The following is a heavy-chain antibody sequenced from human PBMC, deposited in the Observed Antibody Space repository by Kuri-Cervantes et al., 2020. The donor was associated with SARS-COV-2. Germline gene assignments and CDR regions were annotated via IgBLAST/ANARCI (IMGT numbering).Heavy chain of an antibody. V-gene: IGHV3-23*01. CDR1: GFTFSSYA. J-gene: IGHJ6*03. CDR2: ISGSGGST. CDR3: ARNQVGGYYYYYMDV. Sequence: GGSLRLSCAASGFTFSSYAMSWVRQAPGKGLEWVSAISGSGGSTYYADSVKGRFSISRDNSKNTLYLQMNSLRAEDTAVYYCARNQVGGYYYYYMDVWGKGTTVTVSS. D-gene: IGHD1-26*01.